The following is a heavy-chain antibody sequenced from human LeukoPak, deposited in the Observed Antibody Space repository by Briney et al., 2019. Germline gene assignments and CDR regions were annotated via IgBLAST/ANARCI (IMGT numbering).Heavy chain of an antibody. V-gene: IGHV4-34*01. Sequence: SETLSLTCAVYGGSFSGYYWSWIRQPPGKGLEWIGEINHSGSTNYNPSLKSRVTISVDTSKNQISLKLSSVTAADTAVYYCARGRYGDYDGDNWFDPWGQGTLVTVSS. CDR3: ARGRYGDYDGDNWFDP. D-gene: IGHD4-17*01. CDR1: GGSFSGYY. J-gene: IGHJ5*02. CDR2: INHSGST.